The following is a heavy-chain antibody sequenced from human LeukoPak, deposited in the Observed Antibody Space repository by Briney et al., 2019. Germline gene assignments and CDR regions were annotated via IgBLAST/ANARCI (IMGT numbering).Heavy chain of an antibody. CDR2: IYYSGST. CDR1: GGSISSYY. D-gene: IGHD1-26*01. J-gene: IGHJ5*02. CDR3: ARGSGSYYSGFGWFDP. Sequence: SETLSLTCTVSGGSISSYYWGWIRQPPGKGLEWIGYIYYSGSTNYNPSLKSRVTISVDTSKNQFSLKLSSVTAADTAVYYCARGSGSYYSGFGWFDPWGQGTLVTVSS. V-gene: IGHV4-59*01.